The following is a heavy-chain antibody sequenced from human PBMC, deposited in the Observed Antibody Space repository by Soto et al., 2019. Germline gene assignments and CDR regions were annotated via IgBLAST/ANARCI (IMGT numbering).Heavy chain of an antibody. CDR1: GGTFSSYT. CDR2: IIPILGIA. CDR3: ARDPLYSSGYFDY. D-gene: IGHD6-19*01. J-gene: IGHJ4*02. V-gene: IGHV1-69*04. Sequence: ASLKVSCKASGGTFSSYTISWVRQAPGQGLEWMGRIIPILGIANYAQKFQGRVTITADKSTSTAYMELSSLRSEDTAVYYCARDPLYSSGYFDYWGQGTLVTVSS.